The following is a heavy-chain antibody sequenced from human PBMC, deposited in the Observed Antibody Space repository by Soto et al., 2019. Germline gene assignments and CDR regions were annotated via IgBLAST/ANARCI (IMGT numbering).Heavy chain of an antibody. Sequence: PSETLSLTCTVSGGSISSSSYYWGWIRQPPGKGLEWIGYIYYSGSTNYNPSLKSRVTISVDKSKNQFSLKLSSVTAADTAVYYRARGGGVTTSYFAYWGQGTLVTVSS. J-gene: IGHJ4*02. CDR2: IYYSGST. D-gene: IGHD4-4*01. CDR3: ARGGGVTTSYFAY. CDR1: GGSISSSSYY. V-gene: IGHV4-61*05.